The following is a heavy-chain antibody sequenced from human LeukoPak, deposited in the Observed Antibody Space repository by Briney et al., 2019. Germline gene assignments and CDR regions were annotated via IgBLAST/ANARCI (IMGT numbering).Heavy chain of an antibody. CDR1: GYTFTSYG. Sequence: ASVKVSCKASGYTFTSYGISWVRQAPGQRLEWMGWISAYNGSTNYAQKLQGRVTMTTDTSTSTAYMELRSLRSDDTAVYYCARVDRYSGSTDAFDIWGQGTMVTVSS. V-gene: IGHV1-18*01. D-gene: IGHD5-12*01. J-gene: IGHJ3*02. CDR2: ISAYNGST. CDR3: ARVDRYSGSTDAFDI.